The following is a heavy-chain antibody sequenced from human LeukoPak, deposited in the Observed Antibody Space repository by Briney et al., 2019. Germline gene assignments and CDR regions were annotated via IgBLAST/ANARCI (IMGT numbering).Heavy chain of an antibody. J-gene: IGHJ6*03. Sequence: ASVKVSCKASGYTFTSYDINWVRQATGQGLEWMGWMNPNSCNTGYAQKFQGRVTITRNTSISTAYMELSSLRSEDTAVYYCAREASWFGDMFYYYYMDVWGKGTTVTVSS. CDR1: GYTFTSYD. D-gene: IGHD3-10*01. V-gene: IGHV1-8*03. CDR3: AREASWFGDMFYYYYMDV. CDR2: MNPNSCNT.